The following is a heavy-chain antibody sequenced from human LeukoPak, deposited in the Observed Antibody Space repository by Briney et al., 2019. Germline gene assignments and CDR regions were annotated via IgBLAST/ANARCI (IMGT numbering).Heavy chain of an antibody. Sequence: PGGSLRLSCAASGFPFTDSSMTWVRQAPGKGLEWVSSISSSSSYIYYADSVKGRFTVSRDNAKNSLYLQMNSLRAEDTAVYYCAELGITMVGGVWGKGTTVTISS. CDR1: GFPFTDSS. CDR2: ISSSSSYI. CDR3: AELGITMVGGV. V-gene: IGHV3-21*01. J-gene: IGHJ6*04. D-gene: IGHD3-10*02.